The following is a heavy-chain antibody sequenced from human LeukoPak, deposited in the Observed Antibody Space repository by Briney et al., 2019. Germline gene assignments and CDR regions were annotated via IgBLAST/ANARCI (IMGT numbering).Heavy chain of an antibody. CDR3: ARQQGSSWYFDY. D-gene: IGHD6-13*01. CDR1: GGSISSYY. J-gene: IGHJ4*02. CDR2: IYYSGST. V-gene: IGHV4-59*08. Sequence: TSETLSLTCTVSGGSISSYYWSWIRQPPGKGLEWIGYIYYSGSTNYNPSLKSRVTISVDTSKNQFSLKLSSVTAADTAVYYCARQQGSSWYFDYWGQGTLVTVSS.